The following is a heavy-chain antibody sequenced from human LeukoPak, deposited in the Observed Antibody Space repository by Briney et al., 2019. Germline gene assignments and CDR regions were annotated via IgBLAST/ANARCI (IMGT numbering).Heavy chain of an antibody. D-gene: IGHD2-2*01. CDR1: GYTFTSYG. Sequence: ASVKVSCKASGYTFTSYGISWVRQAPGQGLEWMGWISAYNGNTNYAQELQGRVTMTTDTSTSTAYMELRSLRSDDTAVYYCARDGRKGVVVPAAFLFDYWGQGTLATVSS. CDR3: ARDGRKGVVVPAAFLFDY. CDR2: ISAYNGNT. J-gene: IGHJ4*02. V-gene: IGHV1-18*01.